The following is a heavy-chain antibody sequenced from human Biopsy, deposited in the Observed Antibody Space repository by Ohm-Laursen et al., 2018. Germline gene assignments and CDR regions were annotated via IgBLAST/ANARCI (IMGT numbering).Heavy chain of an antibody. D-gene: IGHD1-1*01. CDR1: GFTFDDYA. Sequence: SLRLSCAASGFTFDDYAMHWVRQAPGKGLEWVSGISWHSGSRGYADSVKGRFTISRDNAKKLLYLQMNSLRAEDTSLYYCAKDVRVKVQLDGMDVWGQGTTVTVSS. CDR2: ISWHSGSR. J-gene: IGHJ6*02. CDR3: AKDVRVKVQLDGMDV. V-gene: IGHV3-9*01.